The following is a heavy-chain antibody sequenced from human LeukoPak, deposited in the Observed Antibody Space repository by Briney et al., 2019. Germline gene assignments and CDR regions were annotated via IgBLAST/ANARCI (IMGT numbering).Heavy chain of an antibody. D-gene: IGHD3-3*01. J-gene: IGHJ4*02. CDR1: GFTFSTYS. Sequence: GGSLRPSCAASGFTFSTYSMNWVRQAPGKGLEWVSFISSGSSTLYYADSVKGRFTISRDNAKNSLYRQMSSLRAEDTAVYYCARASIPIYYDFWSGYFDYWGRGTPVSLYS. CDR3: ARASIPIYYDFWSGYFDY. V-gene: IGHV3-48*01. CDR2: ISSGSSTL.